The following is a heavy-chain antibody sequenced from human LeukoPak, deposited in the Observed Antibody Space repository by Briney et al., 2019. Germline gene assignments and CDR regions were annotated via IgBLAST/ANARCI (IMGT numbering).Heavy chain of an antibody. D-gene: IGHD3-10*01. Sequence: SVKVSCKASGFTFTSSAMQGVPQARGQPREGIGWILVGSGNTNYAQKFQERDTITRDMSTSTAYLELSSLRSEDTAVYYCAAEFGVVFGYYYGSGSSEYGMDVWGQGTTVTVSS. CDR2: ILVGSGNT. CDR1: GFTFTSSA. V-gene: IGHV1-58*02. CDR3: AAEFGVVFGYYYGSGSSEYGMDV. J-gene: IGHJ6*02.